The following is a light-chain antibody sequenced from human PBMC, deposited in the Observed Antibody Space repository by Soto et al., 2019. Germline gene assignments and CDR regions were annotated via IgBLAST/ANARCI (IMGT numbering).Light chain of an antibody. CDR2: EVS. V-gene: IGLV2-8*01. CDR3: SSYAGNNIYYV. J-gene: IGLJ1*01. Sequence: QSALTQPPSASGSPGQSVTISCTGTSNDVGGYNFVSWYQQHPGKAPKLMIFEVSKRPSGVPDRFSGSKSGSTASLTVSGRQAEDEADYYCSSYAGNNIYYVFGTGTKLTVL. CDR1: SNDVGGYNF.